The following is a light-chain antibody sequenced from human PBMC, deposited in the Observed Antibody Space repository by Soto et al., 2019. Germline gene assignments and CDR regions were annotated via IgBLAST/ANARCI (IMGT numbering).Light chain of an antibody. CDR3: ATWDDSRKGV. CDR2: TNN. J-gene: IGLJ1*01. CDR1: SSDIESHT. Sequence: QSVLTQPPSASGTPGQRITISCSGSSSDIESHTVNWYQQVPGKAPKLLINTNNQRPSGVPARFSGSKSGAPASLAISGLQSEDEATYYCATWDDSRKGVFGTGTKLTVL. V-gene: IGLV1-44*01.